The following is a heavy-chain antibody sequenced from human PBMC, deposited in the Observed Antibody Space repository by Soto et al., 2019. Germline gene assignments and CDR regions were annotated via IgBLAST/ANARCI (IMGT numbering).Heavy chain of an antibody. CDR2: INHSGST. V-gene: IGHV4-34*01. CDR1: GGSFSGYY. Sequence: QVQLQQWGAGLLKPSETLSLTCAVYGGSFSGYYWSWIRQPPGKGLAWIGEINHSGSTNYNPSLKRRVTLSVDTSKNQFSLKLSYVTAADTAVYYRARGRDYGDSHKWFDPWGQGTLVTLSS. J-gene: IGHJ5*02. D-gene: IGHD4-17*01. CDR3: ARGRDYGDSHKWFDP.